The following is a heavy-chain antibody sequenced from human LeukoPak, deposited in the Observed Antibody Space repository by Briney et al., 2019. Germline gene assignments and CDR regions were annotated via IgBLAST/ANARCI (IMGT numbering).Heavy chain of an antibody. J-gene: IGHJ3*02. CDR3: LRDHDGPQASDI. CDR2: ISTEGTDT. Sequence: GGSLRLSCAASEFTFSSYWMHWVRQAPGKGLVWVSCISTEGTDTRYADFVKGRFTISRDNAKNTLYLQMNSLRAEDTAVYYCLRDHDGPQASDIWGQGTMVTVSS. V-gene: IGHV3-74*01. CDR1: EFTFSSYW. D-gene: IGHD1-1*01.